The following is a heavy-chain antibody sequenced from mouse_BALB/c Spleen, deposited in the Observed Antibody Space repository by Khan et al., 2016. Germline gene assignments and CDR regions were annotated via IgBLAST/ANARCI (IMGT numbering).Heavy chain of an antibody. J-gene: IGHJ4*01. Sequence: QVQLKESGAELMKPGASVKISCKATGYTFSSYWIEWVKQRPGHGLEWIGEILPGSGSTNYNEKFKGKATFTADTSSNKAYMQLSSLTSEDSAVRGCGREYDDYYAMGYWGQRTTVTGSS. V-gene: IGHV1-9*01. CDR3: GREYDDYYAMGY. CDR2: ILPGSGST. CDR1: GYTFSSYW. D-gene: IGHD2-14*01.